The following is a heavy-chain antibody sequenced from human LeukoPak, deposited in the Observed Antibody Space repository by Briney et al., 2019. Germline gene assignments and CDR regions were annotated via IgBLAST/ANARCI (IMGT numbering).Heavy chain of an antibody. Sequence: ASVKVSCKASGYTFTHNYIHWVRQAPGQGLEWMGRINPNSGATNYAQNFLGRVTMARDTSISTAYMELNSLTSDDTAVYYCARVLFRGSSRFDYWGQGTLVIVSS. CDR1: GYTFTHNY. CDR2: INPNSGAT. D-gene: IGHD1-26*01. CDR3: ARVLFRGSSRFDY. V-gene: IGHV1-2*06. J-gene: IGHJ4*02.